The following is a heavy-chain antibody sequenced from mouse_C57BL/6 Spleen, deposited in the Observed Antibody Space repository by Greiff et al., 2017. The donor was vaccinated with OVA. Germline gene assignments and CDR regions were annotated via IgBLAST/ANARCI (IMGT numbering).Heavy chain of an antibody. J-gene: IGHJ2*01. CDR1: GYTFTSYW. V-gene: IGHV1-69*01. D-gene: IGHD2-1*01. CDR2: IDPSDSYT. CDR3: ARSGDYGNSYYFDY. Sequence: QVHVKQPGAELVMPGASVKLSCKASGYTFTSYWMHWVKQRPGQGLEWIGEIDPSDSYTNYNQKFKGKSTLTVDKSSSTAYMQLSSLTSEDSAVYYCARSGDYGNSYYFDYWGKGTTLTVSS.